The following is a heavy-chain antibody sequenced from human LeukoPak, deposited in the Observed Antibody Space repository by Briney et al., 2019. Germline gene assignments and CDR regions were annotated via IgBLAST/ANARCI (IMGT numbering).Heavy chain of an antibody. D-gene: IGHD2-2*01. V-gene: IGHV5-51*01. Sequence: GESLKISCKGSGYSFTSYWIGWVRQMPGKGLEWMGIIYPGDSDTRYSPSFQGQVTISADKSISTAYLQWSSLKASDTAMYYCARGPTGSSAVDAFDIWGQGTMVTVSS. CDR1: GYSFTSYW. J-gene: IGHJ3*02. CDR2: IYPGDSDT. CDR3: ARGPTGSSAVDAFDI.